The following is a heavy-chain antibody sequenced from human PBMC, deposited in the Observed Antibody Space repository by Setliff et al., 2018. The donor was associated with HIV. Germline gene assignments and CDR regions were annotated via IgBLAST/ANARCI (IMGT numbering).Heavy chain of an antibody. CDR1: GYTFTTYG. Sequence: ASVKVSCKPSGYTFTTYGLSWVRQAPGQGLEWMGWISTYSDETSSSQNLQGRLTMTRDNAKSSLYLQMNKLRVEDTAVYYCARVAHHTVGVTAIRQAPRPNACDMWGQGTTVTVSS. CDR2: ISTYSDET. J-gene: IGHJ3*02. V-gene: IGHV1-18*01. CDR3: ARVAHHTVGVTAIRQAPRPNACDM. D-gene: IGHD2-21*02.